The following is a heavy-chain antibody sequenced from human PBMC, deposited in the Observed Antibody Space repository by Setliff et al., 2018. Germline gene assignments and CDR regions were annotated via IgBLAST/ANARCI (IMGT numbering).Heavy chain of an antibody. CDR2: IYYSGRT. D-gene: IGHD1-26*01. CDR3: AKITGMVGATPYFFDY. V-gene: IGHV4-39*01. CDR1: GGSISSSGYY. Sequence: SETLSLTCTVSGGSISSSGYYWSWIRQPPGKGLEWIGNIYYSGRTYYNPSLKSRVTISVDTSKNQFSLKLTSVTAADTAVYYCAKITGMVGATPYFFDYWGQGTLVTVSS. J-gene: IGHJ4*02.